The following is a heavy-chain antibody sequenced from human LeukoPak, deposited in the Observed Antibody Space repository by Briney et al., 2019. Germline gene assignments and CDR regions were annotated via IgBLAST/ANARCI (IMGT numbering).Heavy chain of an antibody. CDR3: ARSVPSRDYGSSSFDY. D-gene: IGHD4-17*01. CDR1: GGSISSYY. CDR2: IYTRGST. V-gene: IGHV4-4*07. Sequence: PSETLSLTCTVSGGSISSYYWSWVRQPAGKGLEWIGRIYTRGSTNYNPSLKSRVTMSVDTSKNQFSLKVNSLSAADTAMYYCARSVPSRDYGSSSFDYWGQGILVTVSS. J-gene: IGHJ4*02.